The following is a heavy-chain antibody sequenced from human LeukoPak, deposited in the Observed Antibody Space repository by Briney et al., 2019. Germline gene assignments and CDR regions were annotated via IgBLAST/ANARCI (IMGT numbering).Heavy chain of an antibody. J-gene: IGHJ6*02. Sequence: PSETLSLTCTVSGGSISSYYWSWIRQPPGKGPEWIGYIYYSGSTNYNPSLKSRVTISVDTSKNQFSLKLSSVTAADTAVYYCARGPGRHYYYYGMDVWGQGTTVTVSS. V-gene: IGHV4-59*12. CDR3: ARGPGRHYYYYGMDV. CDR2: IYYSGST. CDR1: GGSISSYY.